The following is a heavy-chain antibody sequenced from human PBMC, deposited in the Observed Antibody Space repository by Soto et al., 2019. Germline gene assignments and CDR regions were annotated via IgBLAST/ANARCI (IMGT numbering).Heavy chain of an antibody. Sequence: GGSLRLSCAASGFTFDDYTMHWVRQAPGKGLEWVSLISWDGGSTYYADSVKGRFTISRDNSKNSLYLQMNSLRIEDTALYYCEKPVYSYDSIGSPDYWGKGTLVTVSS. CDR3: EKPVYSYDSIGSPDY. CDR1: GFTFDDYT. J-gene: IGHJ4*02. CDR2: ISWDGGST. V-gene: IGHV3-43*01. D-gene: IGHD3-22*01.